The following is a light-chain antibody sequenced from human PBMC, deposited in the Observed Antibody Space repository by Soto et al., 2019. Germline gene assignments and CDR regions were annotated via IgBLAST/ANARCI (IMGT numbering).Light chain of an antibody. CDR2: DVS. J-gene: IGLJ2*01. V-gene: IGLV2-14*01. Sequence: QSVLNPPASVSGSPGQSITISCTGTSSDVGGYNYVSRYQQHPGKAPKLMIYDVSNRPSGVSNRFSGSKSGNTASLTISGLQAEDEADYYCSSYTSSSTTVFGGGTKVTVL. CDR1: SSDVGGYNY. CDR3: SSYTSSSTTV.